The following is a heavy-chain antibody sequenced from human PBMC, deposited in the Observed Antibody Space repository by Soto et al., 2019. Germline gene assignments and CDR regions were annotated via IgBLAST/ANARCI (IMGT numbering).Heavy chain of an antibody. D-gene: IGHD2-21*02. V-gene: IGHV3-23*01. Sequence: GGSLRLSCAASGFTFSSYAMSWVRQAPGKGLEWVSAISGSGGSTYYADSVKGRFTISRDNSKNTLYLQMNSLRAEDTAVYDCANVLPKRLLTFDYWGQGTLVTVSS. CDR1: GFTFSSYA. CDR2: ISGSGGST. CDR3: ANVLPKRLLTFDY. J-gene: IGHJ4*02.